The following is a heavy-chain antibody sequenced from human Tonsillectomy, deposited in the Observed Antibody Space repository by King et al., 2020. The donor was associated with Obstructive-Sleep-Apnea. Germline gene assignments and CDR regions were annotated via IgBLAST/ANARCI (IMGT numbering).Heavy chain of an antibody. D-gene: IGHD3-22*01. V-gene: IGHV5-10-1*01. J-gene: IGHJ4*02. CDR2: IHPSDSYT. CDR3: ARSYSYDSSGYYYHFDY. CDR1: GSSFTSYW. Sequence: QLVQSGAEVTKPGESLRISCKGSGSSFTSYWLSWVRQMPGKGLEWMGRIHPSDSYTNYSPSFQGHVTISVDKSISTAYLQWNSLQASDTAIYYCARSYSYDSSGYYYHFDYWGQGTLVTVSS.